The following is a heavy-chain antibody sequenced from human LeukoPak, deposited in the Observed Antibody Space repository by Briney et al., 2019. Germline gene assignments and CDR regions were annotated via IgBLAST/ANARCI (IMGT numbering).Heavy chain of an antibody. CDR2: INPSDGST. Sequence: ASVKVSCKASGYTFTSYYIHWVRQAPGLGLEWMGIINPSDGSTSYEQKFQGRVTMTRDTSTSTVYMELSSLRSEDTAVHYCARDWGSLTWIYDYWGQGTLVTVSS. CDR3: ARDWGSLTWIYDY. CDR1: GYTFTSYY. V-gene: IGHV1-46*01. D-gene: IGHD3-16*01. J-gene: IGHJ4*02.